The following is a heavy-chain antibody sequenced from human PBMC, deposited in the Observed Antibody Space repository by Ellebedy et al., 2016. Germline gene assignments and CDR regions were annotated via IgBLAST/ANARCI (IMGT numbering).Heavy chain of an antibody. CDR1: GGSISSYS. CDR3: ARAPPGPLDYFYYMDV. CDR2: ISGSGGST. J-gene: IGHJ6*03. Sequence: ETLSLXCAVSGGSISSYSWNWIRQPAGKGLEWVSSISGSGGSTYYLDSVRGRFTISRDNSKNTLYLQMNSLRVEDTAVYYCARAPPGPLDYFYYMDVWGKGTTVTVSS. V-gene: IGHV3-23*01. D-gene: IGHD3-10*01.